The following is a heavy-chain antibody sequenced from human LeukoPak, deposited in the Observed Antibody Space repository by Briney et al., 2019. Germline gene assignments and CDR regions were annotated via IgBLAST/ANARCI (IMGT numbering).Heavy chain of an antibody. CDR3: ARDRGVSSSYYFDY. Sequence: PGGSLRLSCAASGFTFSSYAMHWVRQAPGKGREWVAVISYDGSNKYYADSVKGRFTISRDNSKNTLYLQMNSLRAEDTAVYYCARDRGVSSSYYFDYWGQGTLVTVSS. D-gene: IGHD3-10*01. V-gene: IGHV3-30-3*01. CDR1: GFTFSSYA. J-gene: IGHJ4*02. CDR2: ISYDGSNK.